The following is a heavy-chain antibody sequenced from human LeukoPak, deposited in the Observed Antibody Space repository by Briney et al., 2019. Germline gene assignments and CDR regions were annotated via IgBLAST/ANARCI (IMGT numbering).Heavy chain of an antibody. Sequence: GGSLRLSCAASGFTFSDYYMSWIRQAPGKGLEWVSYISSSSSYTNYADSVKGRFTISRDNSKNTLYLQMNSLRAEDTAVYYCARGLYCSSTSCYSGPLDYWGQGTLVTVSS. V-gene: IGHV3-11*06. CDR2: ISSSSSYT. CDR1: GFTFSDYY. D-gene: IGHD2-2*01. J-gene: IGHJ4*02. CDR3: ARGLYCSSTSCYSGPLDY.